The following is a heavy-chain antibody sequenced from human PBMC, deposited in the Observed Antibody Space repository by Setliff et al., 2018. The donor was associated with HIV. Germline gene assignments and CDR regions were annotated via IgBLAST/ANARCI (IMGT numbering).Heavy chain of an antibody. J-gene: IGHJ6*03. CDR2: IRSKGYGGTT. CDR1: GFIFGDFG. V-gene: IGHV3-49*04. Sequence: GGSLRLSCTGSGFIFGDFGMSWVRQAPGKGLEWVAFIRSKGYGGTTEYAASVKGRFTISRDDTQNTLFLQMNSLKTEDSAVYYCARDDFLYDYDYMDAWGKGTTVTVSS. CDR3: ARDDFLYDYDYMDA. D-gene: IGHD3-16*01.